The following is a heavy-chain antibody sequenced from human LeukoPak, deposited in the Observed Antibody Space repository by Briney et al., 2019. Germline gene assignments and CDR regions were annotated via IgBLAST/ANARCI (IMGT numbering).Heavy chain of an antibody. V-gene: IGHV4-30-2*01. CDR2: ISHSESA. Sequence: SETLSLTCTVSGGSISSGANYWSWIRQPPGRGLEWIGYISHSESAYYSPSLESRITISVDRSKNQFSLKLKSVTAADTAVYYCARGQVGAFDIWGQGTMVTVSS. CDR1: GGSISSGANY. CDR3: ARGQVGAFDI. J-gene: IGHJ3*02.